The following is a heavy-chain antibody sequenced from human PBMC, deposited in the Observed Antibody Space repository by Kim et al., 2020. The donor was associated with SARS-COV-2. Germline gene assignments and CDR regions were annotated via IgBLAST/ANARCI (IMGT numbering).Heavy chain of an antibody. J-gene: IGHJ4*02. CDR2: INPGNGNT. CDR3: ARDVAGARKYFDS. CDR1: GYTFMTYA. V-gene: IGHV1-3*01. Sequence: ASVKVSCKASGYTFMTYAIHWVRQAPGESLEWMGWINPGNGNTKYSQKVKGRVAITTDTSANIAYLELRGLKSEDTAVYYCARDVAGARKYFDSCGQGTLVSVS.